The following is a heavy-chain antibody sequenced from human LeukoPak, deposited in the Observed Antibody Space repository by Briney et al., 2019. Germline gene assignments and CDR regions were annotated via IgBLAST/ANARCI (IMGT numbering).Heavy chain of an antibody. CDR3: ARHAPYDYVWGSYRYYFDY. D-gene: IGHD3-16*02. CDR1: GGTFNNHA. V-gene: IGHV1-69*05. Sequence: SVKVSCKASGGTFNNHAITWVRQAPGLGLEWMGAIIPISATTHYAQSFQGRVTITTDESMTTAYMEMSSLRSEDTAVYYCARHAPYDYVWGSYRYYFDYWGQGTLVTVSS. CDR2: IIPISATT. J-gene: IGHJ4*02.